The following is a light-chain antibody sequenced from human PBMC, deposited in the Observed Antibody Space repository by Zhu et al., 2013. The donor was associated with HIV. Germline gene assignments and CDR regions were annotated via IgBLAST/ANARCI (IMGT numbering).Light chain of an antibody. V-gene: IGKV1-33*01. CDR3: QQYDNLPRT. CDR1: QDIDKY. Sequence: DIQMTQSPSSLSASVGDRVTITCQASQDIDKYLNWYQQRPGKAPNLLIYDATNLETGVPSRFSGSGSGTEFSFSISSLRPEDVATYYCQQYDNLPRTFGGGTKV. CDR2: DAT. J-gene: IGKJ4*01.